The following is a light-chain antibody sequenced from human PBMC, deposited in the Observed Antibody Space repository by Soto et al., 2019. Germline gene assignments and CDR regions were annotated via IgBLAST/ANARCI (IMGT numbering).Light chain of an antibody. CDR3: SSYASSSTPVV. Sequence: QSVLTQPASVSGSPGQSIAISCTGTSSDVGGYNFVSWYLQHPGKAPKLIIYDVNYRPSGVSNRFSGSKSGNTASLTISGLQAEDEADYYCSSYASSSTPVVFGGGTKVTVL. V-gene: IGLV2-14*01. J-gene: IGLJ2*01. CDR1: SSDVGGYNF. CDR2: DVN.